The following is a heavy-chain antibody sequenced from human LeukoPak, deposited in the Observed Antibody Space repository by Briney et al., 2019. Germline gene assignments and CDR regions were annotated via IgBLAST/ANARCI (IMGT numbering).Heavy chain of an antibody. CDR1: GFTFRTYA. V-gene: IGHV3-23*01. J-gene: IGHJ4*02. D-gene: IGHD3-16*01. CDR3: AKEIGDYVWGSYSYYFDY. Sequence: GGSLRLPCGASGFTFRTYAMSWVRQAPGKGLEWVSSVSGNGGSTYYADSVKGRFTISRDNSMNTLYLQMNSLRAEDTAVYYCAKEIGDYVWGSYSYYFDYWGQGTLVTVSS. CDR2: VSGNGGST.